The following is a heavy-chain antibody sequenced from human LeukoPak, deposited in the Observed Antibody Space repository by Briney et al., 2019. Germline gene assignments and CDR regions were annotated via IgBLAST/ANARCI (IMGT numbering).Heavy chain of an antibody. CDR3: ARKLSGYVDY. CDR1: GGSISSYY. CDR2: IYYSGST. Sequence: PSETLSLTCTVSGGSISSYYWSWIRQPPGKGLEWIGYIYYSGSTNYNPSLKSRVTISVDTSKNQFSLKLSSVTAADTAVYYCARKLSGYVDYWGQGTLVTVSS. J-gene: IGHJ4*02. D-gene: IGHD1-26*01. V-gene: IGHV4-59*01.